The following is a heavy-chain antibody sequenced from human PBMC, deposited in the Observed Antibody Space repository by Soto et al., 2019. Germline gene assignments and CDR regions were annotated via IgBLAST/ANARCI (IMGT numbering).Heavy chain of an antibody. CDR2: IYYTGST. D-gene: IGHD3-10*01. V-gene: IGHV4-31*03. Sequence: QVQLQESGPGLVKPSQTLSLTCSVSGASISSGNYYWSWIRQHPGKGLEWIGYIYYTGSTYYNPCLRSRITISEDMSKNLYSLRLSSVTAADTAVYYGARGREEAGGPFDYWGQGTLVTVSS. CDR1: GASISSGNYY. CDR3: ARGREEAGGPFDY. J-gene: IGHJ4*02.